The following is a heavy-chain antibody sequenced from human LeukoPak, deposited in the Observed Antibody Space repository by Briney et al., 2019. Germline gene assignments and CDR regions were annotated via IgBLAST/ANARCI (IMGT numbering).Heavy chain of an antibody. CDR1: GGTFSSYA. D-gene: IGHD1-26*01. J-gene: IGHJ4*02. CDR2: IIPIFGTA. CDR3: ARDQRDIVGAAGRY. Sequence: ASVKVSCKASGGTFSSYAISWVRQAPGQGLEWMGGIIPIFGTANYAQKFQGRVTITADKSTSTAYMELSSLRSEDTAIYYCARDQRDIVGAAGRYWGQGTLVTVSS. V-gene: IGHV1-69*06.